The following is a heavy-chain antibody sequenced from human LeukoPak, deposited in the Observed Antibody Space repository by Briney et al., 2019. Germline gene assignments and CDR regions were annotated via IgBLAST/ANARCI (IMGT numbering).Heavy chain of an antibody. Sequence: PGGSLRLSCAASGFTVSNNYMSWVRQAPGKGLEWVSIIDTGVNKYYADSVKGRFTMSRENSKNTLYLQMNSLRAEDTAVYCCARDLNYWGQGTLVTVSS. J-gene: IGHJ4*02. V-gene: IGHV3-53*01. CDR1: GFTVSNNY. CDR2: IDTGVNK. CDR3: ARDLNY.